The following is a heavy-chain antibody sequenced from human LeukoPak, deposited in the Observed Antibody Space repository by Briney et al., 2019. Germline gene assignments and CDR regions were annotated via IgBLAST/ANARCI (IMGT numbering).Heavy chain of an antibody. CDR3: AHFDSDSSGYYSRYFDY. V-gene: IGHV2-5*02. J-gene: IGHJ4*02. CDR1: GFSLSTSGVG. Sequence: ESGPTLVKPTQTLTLTCTFSGFSLSTSGVGVGWIRQPPGKALEWLALIYWDDDKRYSPSLKSRLTITKDTSKNQVVLTMTNMDPVDTATYYCAHFDSDSSGYYSRYFDYWGQGTLVTVSS. D-gene: IGHD3-22*01. CDR2: IYWDDDK.